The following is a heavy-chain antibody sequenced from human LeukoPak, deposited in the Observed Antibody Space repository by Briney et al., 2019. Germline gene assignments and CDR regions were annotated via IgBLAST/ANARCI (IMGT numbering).Heavy chain of an antibody. D-gene: IGHD6-13*01. CDR2: IYYSGST. V-gene: IGHV4-59*01. Sequence: SETLSLTCTVSGGSISSYYWSWIRQPPGKGLEWIGYIYYSGSTNYNPSLKSRVTISVDTSKNQFSLKLSSVTAADTAVYYCARESGVPYSSSWYDWDACDIWGQGTMVTVSS. CDR3: ARESGVPYSSSWYDWDACDI. CDR1: GGSISSYY. J-gene: IGHJ3*02.